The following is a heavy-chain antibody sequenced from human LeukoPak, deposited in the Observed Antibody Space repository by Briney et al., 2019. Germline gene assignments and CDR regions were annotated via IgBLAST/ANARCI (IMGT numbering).Heavy chain of an antibody. CDR3: ARDDPIVVVVAATQVEPNGMDA. V-gene: IGHV3-48*02. Sequence: GGSLRLSCAASGFTFSSYSMNWVRQAPGKGLEWVSYISSSSSTIYYADSVKGRFTISRDNAKNSLYLQMNSLRDEDTAVYYCARDDPIVVVVAATQVEPNGMDAWGQGTTVTVSS. D-gene: IGHD2-15*01. CDR1: GFTFSSYS. CDR2: ISSSSSTI. J-gene: IGHJ6*02.